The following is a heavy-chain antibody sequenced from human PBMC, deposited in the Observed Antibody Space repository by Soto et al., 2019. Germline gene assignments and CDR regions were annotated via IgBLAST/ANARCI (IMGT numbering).Heavy chain of an antibody. CDR3: ALVGVVNNYYFDY. D-gene: IGHD3-3*01. V-gene: IGHV1-69*02. CDR2: IIPILGIA. CDR1: GGTFSSYT. Sequence: QVQLVQSGAEVKKPGSSVKVSCKASGGTFSSYTISWVRQAPGQGLEWMGRIIPILGIANYAQKFQGRVTIPADHSASTAYMELSSLRSEDTAVYYCALVGVVNNYYFDYWGQGTLVTVSS. J-gene: IGHJ4*02.